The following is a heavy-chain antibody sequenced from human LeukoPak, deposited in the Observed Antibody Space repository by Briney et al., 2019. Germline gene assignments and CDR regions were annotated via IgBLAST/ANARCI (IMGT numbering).Heavy chain of an antibody. V-gene: IGHV4-34*01. D-gene: IGHD4-23*01. J-gene: IGHJ4*02. CDR2: INHSGST. CDR1: GGSCSGYY. Sequence: SDTLFLTCAVYGGSCSGYYWSWVRQPPGKGLEWIGEINHSGSTNYNPSLKSRVTISVDTSKNQFSLKLSSVTAADTAVYYCARGISTVVTHTFDYWGQGTLVTVSS. CDR3: ARGISTVVTHTFDY.